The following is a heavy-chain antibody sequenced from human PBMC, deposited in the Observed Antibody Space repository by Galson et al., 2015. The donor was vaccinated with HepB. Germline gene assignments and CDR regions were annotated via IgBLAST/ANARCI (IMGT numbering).Heavy chain of an antibody. CDR2: IYSGGNT. CDR3: ARGLRDGFEA. Sequence: SLRLSCAASGFLVSANYLSWVRQAPGKGLEWVSCIYSGGNTYYADSVKGRFTISRDNSKNTVYLQMNSLRTEDTAIYYCARGLRDGFEAWGQGTMVTVSS. V-gene: IGHV3-66*02. J-gene: IGHJ3*01. CDR1: GFLVSANY. D-gene: IGHD5/OR15-5a*01.